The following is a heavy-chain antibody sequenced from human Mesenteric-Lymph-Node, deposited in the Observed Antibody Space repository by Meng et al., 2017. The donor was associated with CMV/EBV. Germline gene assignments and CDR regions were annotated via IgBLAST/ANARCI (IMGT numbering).Heavy chain of an antibody. CDR1: GFTFSSYA. Sequence: GESLKISCAASGFTFSSYAMSWVRQAPGKGLEWVSAISGSGGSTYYADSVKGRFTISRDNSKNTLYLQMNSLRAEDTAVYYCAKSQYSSSWYEFDHWGQGTLVTVSS. CDR2: ISGSGGST. D-gene: IGHD6-13*01. V-gene: IGHV3-23*01. CDR3: AKSQYSSSWYEFDH. J-gene: IGHJ4*02.